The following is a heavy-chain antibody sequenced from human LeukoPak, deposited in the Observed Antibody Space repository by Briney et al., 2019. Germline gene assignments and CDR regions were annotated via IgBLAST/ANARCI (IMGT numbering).Heavy chain of an antibody. V-gene: IGHV4-38-2*02. J-gene: IGHJ5*02. Sequence: SETLSLTCTVSGYSINSGYTWGWIRQPPGKGLEWIGNIYHSGGTYYNPSLTSRVTISVDTSKNQFSLKLTSVAPADTAVYYCARGGIVGSRTNWFDPWGQGILVTVSS. CDR1: GYSINSGYT. D-gene: IGHD1-26*01. CDR3: ARGGIVGSRTNWFDP. CDR2: IYHSGGT.